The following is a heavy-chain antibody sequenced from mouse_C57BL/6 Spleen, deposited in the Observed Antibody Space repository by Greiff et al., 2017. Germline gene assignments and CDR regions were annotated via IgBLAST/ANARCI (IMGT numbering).Heavy chain of an antibody. V-gene: IGHV1-26*01. CDR1: GYTFTDYY. CDR2: INPNNGGT. D-gene: IGHD6-1*01. Sequence: EVQLQQSGPELVKPGASVKISCKASGYTFTDYYMNWVKQSHGKSLEWIGDINPNNGGTSYNQKFKGKATLTVDKSSSTAYMELRSLTSEDSAVYYCARSLSPGFDYWGQGTTLTVSS. J-gene: IGHJ2*01. CDR3: ARSLSPGFDY.